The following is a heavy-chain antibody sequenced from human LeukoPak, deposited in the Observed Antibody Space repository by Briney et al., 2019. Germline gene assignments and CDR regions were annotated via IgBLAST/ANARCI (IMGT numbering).Heavy chain of an antibody. J-gene: IGHJ4*02. Sequence: PGGSLRLSCAASGFTFSTYAMSWVRQAPGKGLEWVSGLSGVGSSTYYADSVKGRFSISRDNSKNTLYLQMNSLRAEDTAVYYCARDGGHSTDLDYWGQGILVTVSS. D-gene: IGHD2-8*02. CDR1: GFTFSTYA. CDR2: LSGVGSST. CDR3: ARDGGHSTDLDY. V-gene: IGHV3-23*01.